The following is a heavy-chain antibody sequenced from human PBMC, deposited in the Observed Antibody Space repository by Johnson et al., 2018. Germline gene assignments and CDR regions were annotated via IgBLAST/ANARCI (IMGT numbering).Heavy chain of an antibody. CDR2: IWYDGSNK. Sequence: QVQLVESGGGVVQPGRSLRLSCAASGFTFSSYGMHWVRQAPGKGLEWVAVIWYDGSNKYYADSVKGRFTISRDNSKNTLYLQMNILRAEDTAVYYLARERGLGRWLQFAFDIWGQGTMVTVSS. J-gene: IGHJ3*02. CDR3: ARERGLGRWLQFAFDI. CDR1: GFTFSSYG. D-gene: IGHD5-24*01. V-gene: IGHV3-33*01.